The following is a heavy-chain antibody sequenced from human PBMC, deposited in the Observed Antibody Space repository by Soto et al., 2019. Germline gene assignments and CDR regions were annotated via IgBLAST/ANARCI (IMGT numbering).Heavy chain of an antibody. CDR1: GFTFSDYA. CDR2: ISYDGSNK. J-gene: IGHJ4*02. CDR3: AKEYDILTGSDH. V-gene: IGHV3-30-3*01. Sequence: PGGSLRLSCAASGFTFSDYAMHWVRQAPGKGLEWVAVISYDGSNKYYADSVKGRFTISRDNSKNTLYLQMNSLRAEDTAVYYCAKEYDILTGSDHWGPGTLVTVSS. D-gene: IGHD3-9*01.